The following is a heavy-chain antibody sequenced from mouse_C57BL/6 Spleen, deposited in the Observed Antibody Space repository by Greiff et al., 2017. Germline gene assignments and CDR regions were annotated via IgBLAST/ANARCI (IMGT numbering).Heavy chain of an antibody. CDR2: IDPENGDT. CDR1: GFNIKDDY. CDR3: TFTTVVRVRYFDY. D-gene: IGHD1-1*01. V-gene: IGHV14-4*01. J-gene: IGHJ2*01. Sequence: EVQLQQSGAELVRPGASVKLSCTASGFNIKDDYMHWVKQRPEQGLEWIGWIDPENGDTEYASKFQGKATITADTSSNTAYLQLSSLTSEDTAVYYCTFTTVVRVRYFDYWGQGTTLTVSS.